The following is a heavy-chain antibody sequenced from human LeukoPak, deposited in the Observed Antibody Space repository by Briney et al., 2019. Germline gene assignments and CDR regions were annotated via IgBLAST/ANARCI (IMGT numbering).Heavy chain of an antibody. CDR1: GYTFTGYY. D-gene: IGHD3-22*01. J-gene: IGHJ4*02. Sequence: GASVKVSCKASGYTFTGYYMHWVRQAPGQGLEWMGWINPNSGGANYAQKFQGRVTMTRDTSISTAYMELSRLRSDGTAVYYCARVSDSSGPYPLHWGQGTLVTVSS. V-gene: IGHV1-2*02. CDR3: ARVSDSSGPYPLH. CDR2: INPNSGGA.